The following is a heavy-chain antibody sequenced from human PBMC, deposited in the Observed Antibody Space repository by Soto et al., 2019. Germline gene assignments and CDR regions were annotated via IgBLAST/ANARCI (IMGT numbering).Heavy chain of an antibody. D-gene: IGHD3-10*01. V-gene: IGHV3-48*02. J-gene: IGHJ4*03. CDR2: ISSSSSTI. CDR3: AIGAGGSGSYYELDY. CDR1: GFTFSSYS. Sequence: GGSLRLSCAASGFTFSSYSMNWVRQAPGKGLEWVSYISSSSSTIYYADSVKGRFTISRDNAKNSLYLQMNSLRDEDTAVYYCAIGAGGSGSYYELDYWGQGTTVTGSS.